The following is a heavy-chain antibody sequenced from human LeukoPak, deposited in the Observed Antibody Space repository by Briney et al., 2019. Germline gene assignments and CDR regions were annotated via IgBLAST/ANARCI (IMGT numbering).Heavy chain of an antibody. V-gene: IGHV4-34*01. CDR1: GGSFSGYY. CDR2: INHSGST. CDR3: ARDGGYCTNGVCYSFDY. J-gene: IGHJ4*02. D-gene: IGHD2-8*01. Sequence: PSETLSLTCAVYGGSFSGYYWSWIRQPPGKGLEWIGEINHSGSTNYNPSLKSRVTISVDTSKNQFSLKLSSVTAADTAVYYCARDGGYCTNGVCYSFDYWGQGTLVTVSS.